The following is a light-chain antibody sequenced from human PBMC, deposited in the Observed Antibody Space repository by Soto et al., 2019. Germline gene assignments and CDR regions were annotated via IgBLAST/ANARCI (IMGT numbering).Light chain of an antibody. V-gene: IGKV1-13*02. CDR2: DAS. Sequence: AILLTQFPSSLSASVGDRVTITCRASQGISSALAWYQQKPRKAPKLLIYDASSLESGVPSRFSGSGSGTDFTLTISSLQPEDFATYYCQQLNSYPLTFGGGTKVDIK. CDR3: QQLNSYPLT. J-gene: IGKJ4*01. CDR1: QGISSA.